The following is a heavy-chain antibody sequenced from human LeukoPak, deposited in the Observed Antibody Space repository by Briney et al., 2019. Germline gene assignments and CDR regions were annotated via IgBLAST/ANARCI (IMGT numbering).Heavy chain of an antibody. Sequence: VASVKVSCKASGYTFTSYYMHWVRQAPGHGLEWMGGINPSGGSTSYAQKFQGRVTMTRDASTSTVHMELNSLRSEDTAVYYCARDGPYCSDFTCYVDYWGQGTLVTVSS. CDR2: INPSGGST. V-gene: IGHV1-46*01. CDR1: GYTFTSYY. J-gene: IGHJ4*02. D-gene: IGHD2-15*01. CDR3: ARDGPYCSDFTCYVDY.